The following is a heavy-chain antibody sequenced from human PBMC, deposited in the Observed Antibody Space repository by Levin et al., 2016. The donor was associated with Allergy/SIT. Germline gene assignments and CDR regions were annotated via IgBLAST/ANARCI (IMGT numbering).Heavy chain of an antibody. CDR1: GYTFIDYY. V-gene: IGHV1-2*02. CDR3: VRENWHYDS. CDR2: IFPSSGKT. Sequence: ASVKVSCKASGYTFIDYYMHWVRQAPGQGLEWMGWIFPSSGKTRYGKEFQGRVTMTRDRSITTVYMELSGLRSDDTAVYYCVRENWHYDSWGQGSLVTVSS. J-gene: IGHJ4*02.